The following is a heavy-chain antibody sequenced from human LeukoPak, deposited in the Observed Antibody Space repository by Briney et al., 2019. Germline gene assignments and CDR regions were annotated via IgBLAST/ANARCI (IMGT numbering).Heavy chain of an antibody. CDR3: ARAPAYYYNSSGLN. Sequence: GGSLRLFHAAPGFTFRSYIMNWVRQAPGKGLEWVSSISSRSRYIYYADSVKGRFTISRDNAKNSLYLQLNSLRAEDTAVYYCARAPAYYYNSSGLNWGERTLVTVSS. J-gene: IGHJ4*02. D-gene: IGHD3-22*01. CDR2: ISSRSRYI. V-gene: IGHV3-21*01. CDR1: GFTFRSYI.